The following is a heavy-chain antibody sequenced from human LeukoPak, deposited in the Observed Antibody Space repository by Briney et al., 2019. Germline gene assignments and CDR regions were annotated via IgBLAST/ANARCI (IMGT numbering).Heavy chain of an antibody. CDR2: ISGSSGST. CDR1: GLTFSNYA. V-gene: IGHV3-23*01. D-gene: IGHD6-19*01. Sequence: GGSLRLSCAASGLTFSNYAMNWVRQAPGKGLEWVCAISGSSGSTYYADSVKGRFTISRDNSKNTLYLQMNSLRAEDTAVYYCTTGSGYSTDWYDFWGQGTLVTVSS. J-gene: IGHJ4*02. CDR3: TTGSGYSTDWYDF.